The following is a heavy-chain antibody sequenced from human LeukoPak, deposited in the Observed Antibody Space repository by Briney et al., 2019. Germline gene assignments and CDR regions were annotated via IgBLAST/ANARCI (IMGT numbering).Heavy chain of an antibody. V-gene: IGHV3-23*01. D-gene: IGHD3-22*01. J-gene: IGHJ4*02. CDR2: ISGSGGST. Sequence: SGGSLRLSCAASGFTFRSYAMSWVRQAPGKGLEWVSAISGSGGSTYYADSVKGRFTISRDNSKNTLYPQMNSLRAEDTAVYYCASHHYYDSSGLDDYFDYWGQGTLVTVSS. CDR1: GFTFRSYA. CDR3: ASHHYYDSSGLDDYFDY.